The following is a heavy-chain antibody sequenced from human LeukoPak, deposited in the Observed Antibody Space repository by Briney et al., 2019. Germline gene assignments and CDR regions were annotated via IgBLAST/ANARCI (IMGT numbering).Heavy chain of an antibody. CDR2: ISAYNGNT. J-gene: IGHJ4*02. D-gene: IGHD3-22*01. Sequence: ASVKVSCKASGYTFTSYDINWVRQAPGQGLEWMGWISAYNGNTNYAQKFQGRVTMTTDTSTSTAYMELRSLRSDDTAVYYCARDTYYYDSSGYVPYYFDYWGQGTLVTVSS. V-gene: IGHV1-18*01. CDR3: ARDTYYYDSSGYVPYYFDY. CDR1: GYTFTSYD.